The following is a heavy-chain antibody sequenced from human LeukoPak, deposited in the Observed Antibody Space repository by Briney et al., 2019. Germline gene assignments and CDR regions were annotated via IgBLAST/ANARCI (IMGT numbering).Heavy chain of an antibody. J-gene: IGHJ4*02. D-gene: IGHD6-13*01. Sequence: EASVKVSCKASGYTFTDYSMHWVRQAPGQGLEWMGWMNPNSGNTGYAQKFQGRVTMTRNTSISTAYMELSSLRSEDTAVYYCARGGVWSSSPIDYWGQGTLVTVSS. V-gene: IGHV1-8*02. CDR2: MNPNSGNT. CDR1: GYTFTDYS. CDR3: ARGGVWSSSPIDY.